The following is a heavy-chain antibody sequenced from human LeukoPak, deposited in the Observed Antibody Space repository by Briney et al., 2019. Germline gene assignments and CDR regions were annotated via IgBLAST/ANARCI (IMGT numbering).Heavy chain of an antibody. Sequence: GASVKVSCKASGYTFTSYGISWVRQAPGQGLEWMGWISAYNGNTNYAQKLQGRVTMTTDTSTSTAYMELRSLRSDDTAVYYCARVLIWFGELLQSDYWGQGTLVTVSS. D-gene: IGHD3-10*01. J-gene: IGHJ4*02. CDR2: ISAYNGNT. CDR1: GYTFTSYG. CDR3: ARVLIWFGELLQSDY. V-gene: IGHV1-18*01.